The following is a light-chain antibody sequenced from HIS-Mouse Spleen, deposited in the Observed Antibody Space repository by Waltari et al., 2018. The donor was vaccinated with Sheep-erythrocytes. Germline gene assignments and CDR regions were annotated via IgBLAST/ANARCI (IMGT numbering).Light chain of an antibody. CDR3: QTWGTGIRV. CDR1: SGPSSYA. J-gene: IGLJ3*02. V-gene: IGLV4-69*01. CDR2: LNSDGSH. Sequence: QLVLTQSPSASASLGASVKLTCTLSSGPSSYALAWPQQQPEKGPRYLMKLNSDGSHSKGDGIPDRFSGSSSGAERYLTISSLQSEDEADYYCQTWGTGIRVFGGGTKLTVL.